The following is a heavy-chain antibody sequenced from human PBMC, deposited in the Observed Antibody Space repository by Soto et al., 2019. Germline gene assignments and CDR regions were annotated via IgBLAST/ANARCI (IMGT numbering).Heavy chain of an antibody. J-gene: IGHJ4*02. D-gene: IGHD4-17*01. CDR3: ARTLYGDNVDY. V-gene: IGHV1-8*01. CDR1: CCTITCYD. CDR2: MNPNSGNT. Sequence: SGTVFCRASCCTITCYDINWVRQATGQGLEWMGWMNPNSGNTGYAQKFQGRVTMTRNTSISTAYMELSSLRSEDTAVYYCARTLYGDNVDYWGQGTLVTVSS.